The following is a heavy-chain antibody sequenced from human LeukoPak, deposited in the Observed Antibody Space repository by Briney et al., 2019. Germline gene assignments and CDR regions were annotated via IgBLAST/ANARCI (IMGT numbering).Heavy chain of an antibody. CDR1: GGTFSSYA. J-gene: IGHJ3*02. V-gene: IGHV1-69*05. Sequence: GSSVKVSCKASGGTFSSYAISWVRQAPGQGLEWMGRIIPIFGTANYAQKFQGRVTITTDESTSTAYMELSSLRSEDTAVYYCSYDSSGYYAFDIWGHGTMVTVSS. CDR3: SYDSSGYYAFDI. D-gene: IGHD3-22*01. CDR2: IIPIFGTA.